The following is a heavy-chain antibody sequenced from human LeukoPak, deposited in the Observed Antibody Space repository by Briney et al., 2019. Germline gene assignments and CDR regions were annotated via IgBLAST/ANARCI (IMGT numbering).Heavy chain of an antibody. D-gene: IGHD6-19*01. CDR3: AKDNRLAVAEESLYFDY. Sequence: PGGSLRLSCAASGLTFSSSAMSWVRQAPGKGLEWVSSISGSGSGGSTYYADSVKGRFTISRDNSKNTLYLQMNSLRAEDTAVYYCAKDNRLAVAEESLYFDYWGQGTLVTVSS. CDR2: ISGSGSGGST. CDR1: GLTFSSSA. J-gene: IGHJ4*02. V-gene: IGHV3-23*01.